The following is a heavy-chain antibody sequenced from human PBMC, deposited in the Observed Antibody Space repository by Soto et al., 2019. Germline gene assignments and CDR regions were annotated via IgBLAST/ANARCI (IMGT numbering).Heavy chain of an antibody. CDR3: ARERAYGWYSFDA. D-gene: IGHD6-19*01. Sequence: ASVKVSCKASGYTFTSFDIQWVRQATGQGLEWMGWMNPNSGNTGYAQKFQGRVTMTRDTSTNTAYMELSSLTSEDTAVYYCARERAYGWYSFDAWGKGTRVTVSS. J-gene: IGHJ5*02. V-gene: IGHV1-8*01. CDR1: GYTFTSFD. CDR2: MNPNSGNT.